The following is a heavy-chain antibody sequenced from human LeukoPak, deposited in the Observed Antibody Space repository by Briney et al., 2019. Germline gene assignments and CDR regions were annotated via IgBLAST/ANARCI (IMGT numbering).Heavy chain of an antibody. V-gene: IGHV3-23*01. Sequence: GGSLRLSCAASGFTFSSYAVSWVRQAPGKGLEWVSAISGSGGSTYYADSVKGRFTISRDNSKNTLYLQMNSLRAEDTAVYYCASTPRYSSGWYRALGAFDIWGQGTMVTVSS. CDR1: GFTFSSYA. D-gene: IGHD6-19*01. CDR3: ASTPRYSSGWYRALGAFDI. CDR2: ISGSGGST. J-gene: IGHJ3*02.